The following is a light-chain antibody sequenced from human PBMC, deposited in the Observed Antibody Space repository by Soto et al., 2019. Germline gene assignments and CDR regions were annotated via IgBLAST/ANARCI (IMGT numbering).Light chain of an antibody. CDR1: QAISNS. CDR3: QSYNTARPT. J-gene: IGKJ5*01. V-gene: IGKV1-27*01. CDR2: AAS. Sequence: IEMTPSPSPLSASMVYIFPLTFMASQAISNSLAWYQQKPGKPTQLLIYAASTLQSGVPSRFSGSGSGTDFTLTISGMQPEDLATYYCQSYNTARPTCGQGKQLEIK.